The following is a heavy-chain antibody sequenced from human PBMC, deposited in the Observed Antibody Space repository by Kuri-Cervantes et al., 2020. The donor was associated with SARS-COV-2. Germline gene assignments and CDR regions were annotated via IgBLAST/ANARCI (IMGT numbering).Heavy chain of an antibody. V-gene: IGHV3-23*01. CDR1: GFTFSSYA. CDR2: ISGSGGST. CDR3: ARDPSQGRADI. Sequence: LSLTCAASGFTFSSYAMSWVRQAPGKGLEWVSAISGSGGSTYYADSVKGRLTISRDNAKNSLYLQMNSLRAEDTAVYYCARDPSQGRADIWGQGTMVTVSS. J-gene: IGHJ3*02.